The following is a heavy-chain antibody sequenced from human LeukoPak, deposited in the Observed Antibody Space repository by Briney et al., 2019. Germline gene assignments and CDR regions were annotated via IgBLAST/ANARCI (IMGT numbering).Heavy chain of an antibody. CDR1: GFTFSSYE. Sequence: PGGSLRLSCAASGFTFSSYEMNWVRQAPGKGLEWVAIISYDGSIQYYADSVKGRFTIPRDTSKNTLYLQMNSLRTEDTAVYYCAKDHGYNYRDAFDIWGQGTMVTVSS. V-gene: IGHV3-30*18. D-gene: IGHD5-24*01. CDR3: AKDHGYNYRDAFDI. CDR2: ISYDGSIQ. J-gene: IGHJ3*02.